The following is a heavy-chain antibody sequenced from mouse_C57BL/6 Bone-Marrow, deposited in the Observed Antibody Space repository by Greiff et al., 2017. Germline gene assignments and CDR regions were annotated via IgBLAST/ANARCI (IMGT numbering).Heavy chain of an antibody. J-gene: IGHJ3*01. Sequence: VQLQQSGAELVRPGASVKLSCTASGFNIKDDYMHWVKQRPEQGLEWIGWIDPENGDTEYASKFQGKATITADTSSNTAYLQLSSLTSEDTAVYYCTTGGSPFAYWGQGTLVTGSA. CDR1: GFNIKDDY. D-gene: IGHD1-1*01. CDR2: IDPENGDT. CDR3: TTGGSPFAY. V-gene: IGHV14-4*01.